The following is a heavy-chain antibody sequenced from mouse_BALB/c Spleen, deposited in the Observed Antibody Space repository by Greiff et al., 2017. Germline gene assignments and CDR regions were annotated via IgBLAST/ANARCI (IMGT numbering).Heavy chain of an antibody. CDR2: IRNKANGYTT. CDR3: ARDIEATDY. D-gene: IGHD3-2*02. J-gene: IGHJ3*01. Sequence: EVKLMESGGGLVQPGGSLRLSCATSGFTFTDYYMSWVRQPPGKALEWLGFIRNKANGYTTEYSASVKGRFTISRDNSQSIFYLQMNTLRAEDSATYYCARDIEATDYWGQGALVTVSA. CDR1: GFTFTDYY. V-gene: IGHV7-3*02.